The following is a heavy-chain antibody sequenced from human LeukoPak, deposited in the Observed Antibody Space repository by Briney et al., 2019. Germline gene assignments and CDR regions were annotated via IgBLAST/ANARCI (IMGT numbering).Heavy chain of an antibody. D-gene: IGHD2-2*01. J-gene: IGHJ4*02. V-gene: IGHV1-2*02. CDR3: ARANPPYCSTTCLFDY. CDR2: INPNSGDT. CDR1: GYTFTGYY. Sequence: GASVKVSCKASGYTFTGYYMHWVRQAPGQGFEWMGWINPNSGDTNYAQKFQGRVTMTRDTSISTAHMELSRLRSDDTAVYYCARANPPYCSTTCLFDYWGQGTLVTVSS.